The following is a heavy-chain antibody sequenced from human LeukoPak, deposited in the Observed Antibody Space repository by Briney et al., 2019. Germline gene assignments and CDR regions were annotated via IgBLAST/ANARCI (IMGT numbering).Heavy chain of an antibody. D-gene: IGHD5-12*01. V-gene: IGHV3-30-3*01. Sequence: PGGSLRLSCAASGFTFSSYVMHWVRQAPGKGLEWVAVISYDGSNKYYADSVKGRSTVSRDNSKNTLYLQMNSLRAEDTAVYYCARDPGYSGYDPIDYWGQGTLVTVSS. CDR3: ARDPGYSGYDPIDY. CDR1: GFTFSSYV. CDR2: ISYDGSNK. J-gene: IGHJ4*02.